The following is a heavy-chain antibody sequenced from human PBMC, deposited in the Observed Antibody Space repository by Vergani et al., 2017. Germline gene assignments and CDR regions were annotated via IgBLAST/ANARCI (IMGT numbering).Heavy chain of an antibody. CDR1: EFTFSNYA. J-gene: IGHJ3*01. CDR3: TREYSSSSGRGLDV. CDR2: ISGSGVSA. Sequence: EVQLVESGGGLVQPGGSLRLTCAASEFTFSNYAMNWVRQAPGKGLEWVSGISGSGVSAYYTDSVKGRFTISRDNSKNMLFLQMNNLRTEDTAIYYCTREYSSSSGRGLDVWGQGTMVTVSS. V-gene: IGHV3-23*04. D-gene: IGHD6-6*01.